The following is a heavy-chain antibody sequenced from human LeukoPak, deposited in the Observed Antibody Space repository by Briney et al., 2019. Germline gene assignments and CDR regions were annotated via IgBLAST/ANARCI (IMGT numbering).Heavy chain of an antibody. CDR2: IKQDGRQE. CDR3: ARDLKGFNL. CDR1: GFYFSAYL. V-gene: IGHV3-7*04. J-gene: IGHJ5*02. Sequence: GGSLRLSCVASGFYFSAYLMSWVRQAPGRGLEWVANIKQDGRQEFYLDSVKGRFTISRDNGNNSLYLHMSRLRVEDTAVYYCARDLKGFNLWGQGALVTVSS.